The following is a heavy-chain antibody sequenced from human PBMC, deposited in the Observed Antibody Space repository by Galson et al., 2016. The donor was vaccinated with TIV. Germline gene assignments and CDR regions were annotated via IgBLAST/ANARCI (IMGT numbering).Heavy chain of an antibody. CDR3: ARHFRYSDSSGYHYFDS. CDR1: GYRFSSYW. Sequence: QSGAEVKKPGESLKISCKGSGYRFSSYWIGWVRQRPGKGLEWLGIIFLDDSDTRYSPSLEGQVTFSADKSIRTAYLQWSSPKASDTAIYYCARHFRYSDSSGYHYFDSWGQGTMVTVSS. J-gene: IGHJ4*02. CDR2: IFLDDSDT. V-gene: IGHV5-51*01. D-gene: IGHD3-22*01.